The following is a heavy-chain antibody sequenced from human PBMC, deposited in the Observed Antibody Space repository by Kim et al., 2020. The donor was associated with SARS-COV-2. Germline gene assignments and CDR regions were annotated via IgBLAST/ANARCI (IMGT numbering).Heavy chain of an antibody. CDR2: IKVDGSET. CDR3: ASERWIQLSDHSYYYYGLDV. V-gene: IGHV3-7*03. CDR1: GFTFSTYW. D-gene: IGHD5-18*01. J-gene: IGHJ6*02. Sequence: GGSLRLFCTASGFTFSTYWMNWVRQAPGKGLEWVASIKVDGSETYYVDSVKGRFTISRDNAKSSLYLQMNSLRAEDTAVYYCASERWIQLSDHSYYYYGLDVWGQGTTVTV.